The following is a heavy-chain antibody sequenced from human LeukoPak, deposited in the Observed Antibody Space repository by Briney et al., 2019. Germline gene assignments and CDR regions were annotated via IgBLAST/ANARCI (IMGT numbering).Heavy chain of an antibody. CDR3: ARHLTRASWFDP. CDR1: GGSFSGYY. J-gene: IGHJ5*02. CDR2: INHSGST. Sequence: SETLSLTCAVYGGSFSGYYWSWTRQPPGKGLEWIGKINHSGSTNYNPSLKSRVTISVDTSKNQFSLKLSSVTAADTAVYYCARHLTRASWFDPWGQGTLVTVSS. V-gene: IGHV4-34*01.